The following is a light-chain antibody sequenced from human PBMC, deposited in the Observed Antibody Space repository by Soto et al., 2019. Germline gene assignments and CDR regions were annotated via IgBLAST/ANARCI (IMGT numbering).Light chain of an antibody. J-gene: IGKJ5*01. V-gene: IGKV3-11*01. CDR3: QQRHMWPIT. Sequence: VLTQSPVTLSLSPGERATLSCRASQSFRGLLAWYQQKPGQAPRLLIYDAYNWATGIPPRFSGSGSGTDFPLTISSLEPEDSAVYYCQQRHMWPITFGQGTRLEIK. CDR2: DAY. CDR1: QSFRGL.